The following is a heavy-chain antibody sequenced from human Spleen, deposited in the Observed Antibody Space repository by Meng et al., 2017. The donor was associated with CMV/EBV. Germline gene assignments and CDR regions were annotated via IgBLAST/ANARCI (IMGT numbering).Heavy chain of an antibody. CDR3: ARARYCSSTSCRRENWFDP. Sequence: SETLSLTCTVSGDSINSGFYWGWIRQPPGKGLEWIGNIYHSGSTFYNSSLKSRVTISVDTSKNQFSLKLSSVTAADTAVYYCARARYCSSTSCRRENWFDPWGQGTLVTVSS. J-gene: IGHJ5*02. V-gene: IGHV4-38-2*02. CDR1: GDSINSGFY. D-gene: IGHD2-2*01. CDR2: IYHSGST.